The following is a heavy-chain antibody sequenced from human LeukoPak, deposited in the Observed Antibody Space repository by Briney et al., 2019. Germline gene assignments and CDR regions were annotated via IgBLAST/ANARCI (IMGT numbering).Heavy chain of an antibody. CDR3: ARGGQYYDILTGYYSFNWFDP. D-gene: IGHD3-9*01. Sequence: SATLSLTCAVSGGSISSYYWSWIRQPPGKGLEWIGYIYYSGGTNYNLSFKSRVTISVDTSKNQFSLNLNSVTAADTAIYYCARGGQYYDILTGYYSFNWFDPWGQGTLVTASS. J-gene: IGHJ5*02. CDR1: GGSISSYY. CDR2: IYYSGGT. V-gene: IGHV4-59*01.